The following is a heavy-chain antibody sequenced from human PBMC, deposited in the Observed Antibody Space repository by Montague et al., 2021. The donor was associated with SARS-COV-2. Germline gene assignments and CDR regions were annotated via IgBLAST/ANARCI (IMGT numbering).Heavy chain of an antibody. J-gene: IGHJ3*02. D-gene: IGHD2-2*01. CDR3: AKQALTRYCTSTTCFGAAFDI. Sequence: SVPLSLPFPFSGVSLSRYYWTWIRQPPGKGLEWIGFIYYSGSTKYNPSLKSRVTTSVDTSKNQFSLKLNSVTAADTAVYYCAKQALTRYCTSTTCFGAAFDIWGQGTMVTVSS. V-gene: IGHV4-59*08. CDR1: GVSLSRYY. CDR2: IYYSGST.